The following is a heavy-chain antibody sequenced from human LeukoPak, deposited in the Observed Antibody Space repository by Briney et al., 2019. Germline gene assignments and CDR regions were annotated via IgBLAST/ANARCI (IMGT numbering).Heavy chain of an antibody. D-gene: IGHD5-24*01. CDR1: GYTFTGYY. Sequence: ASVMVSCKASGYTFTGYYMHWVRQAPGQGLEWMGRINPNSGGTNYAQKFQGRVTMTRDTSISTAYMELSRLRSDDTAVYYCAREVGDGYNFDYWGQGTLVTVSS. CDR2: INPNSGGT. CDR3: AREVGDGYNFDY. V-gene: IGHV1-2*06. J-gene: IGHJ4*02.